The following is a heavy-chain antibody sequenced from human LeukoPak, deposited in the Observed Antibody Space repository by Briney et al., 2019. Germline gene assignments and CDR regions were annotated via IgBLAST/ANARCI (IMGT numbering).Heavy chain of an antibody. V-gene: IGHV3-74*01. CDR3: AREAPHH. J-gene: IGHJ5*02. Sequence: GGSLRLSCAASGFTFDDYAMHWVRQAPGKGLEWVSGINRDGSTTNYADSVRGRFTISRDNAKNTLYLQMNSLIAEDTAVYYCAREAPHHWGQGTLVTVSS. CDR1: GFTFDDYA. CDR2: INRDGSTT.